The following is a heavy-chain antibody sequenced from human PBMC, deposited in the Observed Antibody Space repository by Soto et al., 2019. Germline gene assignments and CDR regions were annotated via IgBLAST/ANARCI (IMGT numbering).Heavy chain of an antibody. J-gene: IGHJ4*02. CDR1: GFTFSSYA. V-gene: IGHV3-23*01. CDR3: AKDFMDFWSGPNPADY. CDR2: ISGSGGST. Sequence: GGSLRLSCAASGFTFSSYAMSWVRQAPGKGLEWVSAISGSGGSTYYADSVKGRFTISRDNSKNTLYLQMNSLRAEDTAVYYCAKDFMDFWSGPNPADYWGQGTLVTVSS. D-gene: IGHD3-3*01.